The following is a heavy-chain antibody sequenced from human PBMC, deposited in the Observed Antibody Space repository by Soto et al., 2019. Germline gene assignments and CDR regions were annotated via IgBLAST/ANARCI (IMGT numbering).Heavy chain of an antibody. CDR1: GASVSSGDFH. CDR3: TRDSPPPPYFSYSGMDV. V-gene: IGHV4-31*03. J-gene: IGHJ6*01. D-gene: IGHD1-26*01. CDR2: IYYTGRT. Sequence: QVQLQESGPGLVKPSQTLSLTCSVSGASVSSGDFHWCWIRQRPGEGLEWLGYIYYTGRTYYNPSLRSRVIMSLDTSKNHFSLTLTYVTAADTALYCCTRDSPPPPYFSYSGMDVWGQGTTVTVSS.